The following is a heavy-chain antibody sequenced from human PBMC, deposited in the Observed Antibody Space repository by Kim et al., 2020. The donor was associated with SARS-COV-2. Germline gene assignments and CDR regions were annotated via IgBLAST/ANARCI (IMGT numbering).Heavy chain of an antibody. CDR1: GYTSSSYA. J-gene: IGHJ6*02. V-gene: IGHV1-3*01. Sequence: ASVKVSCKASGYTSSSYAMNWVRQAPGQRLEWMGWINAGKGNTKYSQKFQGRVTITRDTSASTAYMELSSLRSEDTAVYYCAREQGIYCSSTSCRYGMDVWGQGTTVTVSS. D-gene: IGHD2-2*01. CDR2: INAGKGNT. CDR3: AREQGIYCSSTSCRYGMDV.